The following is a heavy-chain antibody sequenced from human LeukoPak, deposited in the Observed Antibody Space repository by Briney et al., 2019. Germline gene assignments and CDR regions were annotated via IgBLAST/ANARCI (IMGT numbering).Heavy chain of an antibody. CDR1: GYTFASYG. Sequence: ASVKVSCKASGYTFASYGISWVRQAPGRGLEWMGWISAYNGNTNYAQKLQGRVTMTTDTSTSTAYMELRSLRSDDTAVYYCARDRELRWSQGGFDFWGQGTLLTVSS. J-gene: IGHJ4*02. D-gene: IGHD3-10*01. CDR2: ISAYNGNT. V-gene: IGHV1-18*01. CDR3: ARDRELRWSQGGFDF.